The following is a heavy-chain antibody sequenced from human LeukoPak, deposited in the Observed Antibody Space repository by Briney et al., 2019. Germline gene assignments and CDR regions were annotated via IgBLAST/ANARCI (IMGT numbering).Heavy chain of an antibody. CDR2: ISAYNGNT. Sequence: ASVKVSCKASGYTFTSYGISWVRQAPGQGLEWMGWISAYNGNTNYAQKLQGRVTMTTDTSTSTAYMELRSLRAEDMAVYYCARAEGDYGGDAFDIWGQGTMVTVSS. CDR1: GYTFTSYG. D-gene: IGHD4-17*01. V-gene: IGHV1-18*03. J-gene: IGHJ3*02. CDR3: ARAEGDYGGDAFDI.